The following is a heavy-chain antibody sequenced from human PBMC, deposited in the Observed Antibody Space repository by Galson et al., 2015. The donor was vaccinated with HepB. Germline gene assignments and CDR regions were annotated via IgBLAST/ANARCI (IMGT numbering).Heavy chain of an antibody. D-gene: IGHD2-15*01. CDR2: ISYDGSNK. CDR1: GFTFSSYG. CDR3: AKGKMGGILLGY. Sequence: SLRLSCAASGFTFSSYGMHWVRQAPGKGLEWVAVISYDGSNKYYADSVKGRFTISRDNSKNTLYLQMNSLRAEDTAVYYCAKGKMGGILLGYWGQGTLVTVSS. V-gene: IGHV3-30*18. J-gene: IGHJ4*02.